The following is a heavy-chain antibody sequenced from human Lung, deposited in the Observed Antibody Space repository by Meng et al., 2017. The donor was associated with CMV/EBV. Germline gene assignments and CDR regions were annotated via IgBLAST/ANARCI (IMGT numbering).Heavy chain of an antibody. CDR2: IYINGDT. Sequence: QVHLQESGPGLVKPSETLSLTCSVSGVSISGFYWSWVRQPAGKGLEWIGRIYINGDTNYNPSLKSRVTISKDTSKNQISLRLTSVTAADTAIYYCATGSGDFDYWGRGTLVTVSS. V-gene: IGHV4-4*07. CDR3: ATGSGDFDY. J-gene: IGHJ4*02. CDR1: GVSISGFY. D-gene: IGHD1-26*01.